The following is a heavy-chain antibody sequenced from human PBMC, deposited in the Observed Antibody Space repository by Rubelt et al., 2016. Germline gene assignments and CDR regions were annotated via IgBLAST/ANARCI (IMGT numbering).Heavy chain of an antibody. CDR2: IYYSGST. CDR1: GGSISSSSYY. CDR3: ARVELRWMSRQSFDY. D-gene: IGHD1-7*01. Sequence: QLQLQESGPGLVKPSETLSLTCTVSGGSISSSSYYWGWIRQPPGKGLEWIGSIYYSGSTYYNPSLKIRVTISVDTSKNQFSLKLSSVTAADTAVYYCARVELRWMSRQSFDYWGQGTLVTVSS. J-gene: IGHJ4*02. V-gene: IGHV4-39*07.